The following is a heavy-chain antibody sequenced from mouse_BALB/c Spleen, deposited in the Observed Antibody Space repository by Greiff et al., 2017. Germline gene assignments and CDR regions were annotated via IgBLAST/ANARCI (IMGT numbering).Heavy chain of an antibody. V-gene: IGHV5-12-1*01. CDR1: GFAFSSYD. CDR3: ARHEIYYDYDRRDYAMDY. D-gene: IGHD2-4*01. J-gene: IGHJ4*01. Sequence: EVKLMESGGGLVKPGGSLKLSCAASGFAFSSYDMSWVRQTPEKRLEWVAYISSGGGSTYYPDTVKGRFTISRDNAKNTLYLQMSSLKSEDTAMYYCARHEIYYDYDRRDYAMDYWGQGTSVTVSS. CDR2: ISSGGGST.